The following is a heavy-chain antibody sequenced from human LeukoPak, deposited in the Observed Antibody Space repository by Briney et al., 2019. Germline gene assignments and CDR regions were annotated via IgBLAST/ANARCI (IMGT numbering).Heavy chain of an antibody. D-gene: IGHD6-19*01. CDR2: TNPNSGYT. J-gene: IGHJ4*02. Sequence: GASVKVSCKASGYTFTSYDINWVRQATGQGLERMGWTNPNSGYTGYAQKFQGRVTITRNTAISTAYMELSSLRSEDTAVYYCARVAGSIDYWGQGTLVTVSS. CDR1: GYTFTSYD. CDR3: ARVAGSIDY. V-gene: IGHV1-8*03.